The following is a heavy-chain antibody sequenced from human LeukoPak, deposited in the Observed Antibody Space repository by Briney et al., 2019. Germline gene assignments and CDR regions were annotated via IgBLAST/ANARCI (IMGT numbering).Heavy chain of an antibody. J-gene: IGHJ5*02. V-gene: IGHV1-3*01. D-gene: IGHD6-13*01. CDR3: AREERGKIAAAAYNWFDP. Sequence: GASVKVSCKASGYTFTSYAMHWVRQAPGQRLKWMGWINAGNGNTKYSQKFQGRVTITRDTSASTAYMELSSLRSEDTAVYYCAREERGKIAAAAYNWFDPWGQGTLVTVSS. CDR2: INAGNGNT. CDR1: GYTFTSYA.